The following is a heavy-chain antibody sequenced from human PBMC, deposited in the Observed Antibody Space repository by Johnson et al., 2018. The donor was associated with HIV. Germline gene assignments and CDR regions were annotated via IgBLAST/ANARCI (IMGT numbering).Heavy chain of an antibody. CDR1: GFTFSNYW. CDR2: IKQDGSEK. J-gene: IGHJ3*02. D-gene: IGHD6-19*01. Sequence: VQLVESGGGLVQPGGSLRLSCVASGFTFSNYWMNWVRQAPGKGLEWVANIKQDGSEKYYVDSVKGRFTISRDNAKNSLYLQMNSLRAEDTALYYCARELPDSVWFSYDAFDIWGQGTMVTVSS. CDR3: ARELPDSVWFSYDAFDI. V-gene: IGHV3-7*01.